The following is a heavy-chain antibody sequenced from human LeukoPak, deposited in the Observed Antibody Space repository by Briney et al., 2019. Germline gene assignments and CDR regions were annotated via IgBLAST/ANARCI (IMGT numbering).Heavy chain of an antibody. V-gene: IGHV1-69*04. CDR3: ARVSSGFDAFDI. CDR1: GGTFSSYA. CDR2: IIPILGIA. Sequence: SVKVSCKASGGTFSSYAISWVRQAPGQGLEWMGRIIPILGIANYAQKFQGRVTITADKSTSTAYMELSSLRSEDTAVYYCARVSSGFDAFDIWGQGTMVTVSS. D-gene: IGHD6-25*01. J-gene: IGHJ3*02.